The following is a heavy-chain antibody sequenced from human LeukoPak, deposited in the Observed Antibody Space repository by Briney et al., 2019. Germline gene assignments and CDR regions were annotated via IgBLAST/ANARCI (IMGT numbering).Heavy chain of an antibody. CDR1: GASISGSGYY. D-gene: IGHD5-12*01. CDR3: ARVRGSGDWFDP. J-gene: IGHJ5*02. CDR2: IYSSGST. Sequence: PSETLSLTCAVSGASISGSGYYWGWIRQPPGKGLEWIGNIYSSGSTYYNASLQSRVTISTDTSKNQFSLRLSSVTAADTAVYYCARVRGSGDWFDPWGQGTLVTVSS. V-gene: IGHV4-39*07.